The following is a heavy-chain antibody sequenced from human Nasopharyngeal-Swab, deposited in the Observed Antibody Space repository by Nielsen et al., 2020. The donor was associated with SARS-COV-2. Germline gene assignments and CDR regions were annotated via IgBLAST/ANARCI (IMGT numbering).Heavy chain of an antibody. V-gene: IGHV3-23*01. CDR1: GFTFSSYA. CDR3: AKSSSTPYGMDV. CDR2: ISGSGGST. Sequence: GESLKISCAASGFTFSSYAMSWVRQAPGKGLEWVSAISGSGGSTYYADSVKGRFTISRDNSKNTLYLQMNSLRAGDTAVYYCAKSSSTPYGMDVWGQGTTVTVSS. J-gene: IGHJ6*02.